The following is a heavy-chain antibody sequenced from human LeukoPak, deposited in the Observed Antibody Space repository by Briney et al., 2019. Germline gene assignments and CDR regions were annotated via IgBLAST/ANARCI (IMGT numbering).Heavy chain of an antibody. V-gene: IGHV3-21*01. Sequence: GGSLRLSCAASGFTFSSYTMNWVRQAPGKGLEWVSSISGSSSYIYYVDSVKGRFTISRDNAKNSLYLQMNSLRAEDTAVYYCARAPSPLAVAGTDYWGQGTLVTVSS. CDR1: GFTFSSYT. D-gene: IGHD6-19*01. J-gene: IGHJ4*02. CDR2: ISGSSSYI. CDR3: ARAPSPLAVAGTDY.